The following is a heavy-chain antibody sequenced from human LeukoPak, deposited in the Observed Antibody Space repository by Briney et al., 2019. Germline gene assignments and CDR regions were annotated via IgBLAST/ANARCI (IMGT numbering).Heavy chain of an antibody. CDR2: SSAYNGNA. J-gene: IGHJ4*02. V-gene: IGHV1-18*01. CDR1: GYTFTSYG. CDR3: ARKYYYDSSGYYYGDS. Sequence: ASVKGSCKASGYTFTSYGISWVRQAPGQGLEWIGWSSAYNGNANYAQKLQRRVTMTTDTSTSTAYMELRSLRSDHTAVYYGARKYYYDSSGYYYGDSWGQGTLVTVSS. D-gene: IGHD3-22*01.